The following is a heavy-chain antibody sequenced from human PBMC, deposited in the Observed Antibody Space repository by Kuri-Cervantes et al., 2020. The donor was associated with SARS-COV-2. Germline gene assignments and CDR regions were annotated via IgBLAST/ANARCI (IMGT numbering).Heavy chain of an antibody. Sequence: SVKVSCKASGTTFSGYAIRWVRQAPGQGLEWMGGIIPICGTANYAQKFQGRVTITEDKSTSTAYMELSSLRSDDTAVYYCARLGSKEGGYDSGNYWGQGTLVTVSS. CDR2: IIPICGTA. D-gene: IGHD5-12*01. CDR1: GTTFSGYA. CDR3: ARLGSKEGGYDSGNY. V-gene: IGHV1-69*06. J-gene: IGHJ4*02.